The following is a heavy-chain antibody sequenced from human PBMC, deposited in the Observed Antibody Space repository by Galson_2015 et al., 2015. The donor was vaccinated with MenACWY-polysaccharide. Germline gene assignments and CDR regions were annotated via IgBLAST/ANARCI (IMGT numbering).Heavy chain of an antibody. D-gene: IGHD4-11*01. Sequence: SLRLSCAASGFTFDSYGMHWVRQAPGKGLGWVAVISYDGNNKYYADSVKGRFTISRDNSKKTLFLQMNSLRDEDTAVYYCAKPTLTVTKFFYGMDVWGQGTTVTVSS. CDR3: AKPTLTVTKFFYGMDV. CDR1: GFTFDSYG. CDR2: ISYDGNNK. J-gene: IGHJ6*02. V-gene: IGHV3-30*18.